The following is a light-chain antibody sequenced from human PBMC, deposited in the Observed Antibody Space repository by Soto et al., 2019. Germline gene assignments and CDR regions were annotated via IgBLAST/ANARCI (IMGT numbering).Light chain of an antibody. CDR2: GAT. V-gene: IGKV1-9*01. Sequence: DIQLTQSPSFLSASVGDRVTITCRASQGISNYLAWYQQKPGKAPTVVIYGATTLQSGVPSRFSGSGSGTEFTLTISSLQPEDSATYYCQQLNSSPRTFGQGTKLEIK. J-gene: IGKJ2*01. CDR1: QGISNY. CDR3: QQLNSSPRT.